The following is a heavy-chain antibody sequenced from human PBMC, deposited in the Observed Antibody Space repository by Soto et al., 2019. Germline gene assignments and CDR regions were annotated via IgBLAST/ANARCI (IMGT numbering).Heavy chain of an antibody. D-gene: IGHD2-8*01. J-gene: IGHJ6*02. V-gene: IGHV1-69*01. CDR2: TIPIFGTA. CDR3: ARVRYCTNGGCYPISCYYGMDV. CDR1: GATFSSYA. Sequence: QVQLVQSGAEVKKPGSSVKVSCKASGATFSSYAISWVRQAPGQGLEWMGGTIPIFGTAHYAQKFQGRVTNHADESTSTAYMELSSLTAEDTAVYYCARVRYCTNGGCYPISCYYGMDVWGQGTTVTVSS.